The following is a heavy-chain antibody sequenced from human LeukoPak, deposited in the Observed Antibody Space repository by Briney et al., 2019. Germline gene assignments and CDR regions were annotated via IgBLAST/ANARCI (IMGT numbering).Heavy chain of an antibody. Sequence: ASVKVSCKASGYTLTSYGISWVRQAPGQGLEWMGWISAYKGNTNYAQKLQGRVTITTDTSTSTAYMELRSLRSDDTAVYYCARDLRGMATPYFDYWGQGTLVTVSS. V-gene: IGHV1-18*01. D-gene: IGHD5-24*01. CDR2: ISAYKGNT. J-gene: IGHJ4*02. CDR3: ARDLRGMATPYFDY. CDR1: GYTLTSYG.